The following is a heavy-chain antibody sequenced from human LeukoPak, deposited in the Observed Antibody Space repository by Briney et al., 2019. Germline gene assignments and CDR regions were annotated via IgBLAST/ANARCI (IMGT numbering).Heavy chain of an antibody. Sequence: ASVKVSCKASGYTFTSYFIHWVRQAPGQGLEWMGIINPSGGSTSYSQKFQGRVTMTRDMSTSTVYMGLSSLRSEDTAVYYCARANDYTGYYSYFDSWGQGTLVTVSS. V-gene: IGHV1-46*01. CDR1: GYTFTSYF. J-gene: IGHJ4*02. D-gene: IGHD3-22*01. CDR3: ARANDYTGYYSYFDS. CDR2: INPSGGST.